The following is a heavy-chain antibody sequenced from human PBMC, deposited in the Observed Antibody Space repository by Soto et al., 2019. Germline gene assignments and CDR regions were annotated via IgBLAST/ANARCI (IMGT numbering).Heavy chain of an antibody. V-gene: IGHV1-18*01. Sequence: ASVNVSCKASGYTFTSCGISWVRQAPGQGLEWMGWISAYNGNTNYAQKLQGRVTMTTDTSTSTAYMELRSLRSDDTAVYYCARGVMKPHYYYGMDVWGQGTTVPSP. D-gene: IGHD3-16*01. J-gene: IGHJ6*02. CDR2: ISAYNGNT. CDR1: GYTFTSCG. CDR3: ARGVMKPHYYYGMDV.